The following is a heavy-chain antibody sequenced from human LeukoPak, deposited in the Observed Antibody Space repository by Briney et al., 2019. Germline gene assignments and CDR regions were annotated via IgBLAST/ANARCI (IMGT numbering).Heavy chain of an antibody. Sequence: SETLSLTCAVYDGSFSGYYWSWIRQPPGKGLEWIGEINHSGNTNYNPSLKSRVIISVDTSKNQFSLKLSSVTAADTAVYYCARDGGYSYGTLNAFDIWGQGTMVTVSS. D-gene: IGHD5-18*01. V-gene: IGHV4-34*01. CDR1: DGSFSGYY. CDR3: ARDGGYSYGTLNAFDI. J-gene: IGHJ3*02. CDR2: INHSGNT.